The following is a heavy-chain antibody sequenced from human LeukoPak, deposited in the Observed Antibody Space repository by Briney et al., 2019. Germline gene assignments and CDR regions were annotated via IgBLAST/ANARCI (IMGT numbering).Heavy chain of an antibody. J-gene: IGHJ4*02. D-gene: IGHD6-19*01. V-gene: IGHV4-34*01. Sequence: SETLSLTCAVYGGSFSGYYWGWIRQPPGKGLEWIGEINHSGSTNYNPSLKSRVTISVDTSKNQFSLKLSSVTAADTAVYYCARGKQWLVQFFDYWGQGTLVTVSS. CDR1: GGSFSGYY. CDR3: ARGKQWLVQFFDY. CDR2: INHSGST.